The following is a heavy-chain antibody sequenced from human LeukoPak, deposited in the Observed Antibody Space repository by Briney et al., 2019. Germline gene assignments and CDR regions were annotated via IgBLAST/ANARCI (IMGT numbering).Heavy chain of an antibody. CDR1: GITFSTFA. J-gene: IGHJ4*02. D-gene: IGHD5-12*01. V-gene: IGHV3-23*01. CDR3: AKGHSAYGTGFDY. Sequence: PGGSLRVSCAASGITFSTFAMSWVRQAPGRGLECVSVISGGGDRTYYAETVRGRFTISRDNSKNTLYLQMSSLRADDTAIYYCAKGHSAYGTGFDYWGQSTLVSASS. CDR2: ISGGGDRT.